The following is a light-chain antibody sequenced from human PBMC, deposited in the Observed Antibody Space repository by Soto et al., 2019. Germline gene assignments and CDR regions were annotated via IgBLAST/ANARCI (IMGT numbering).Light chain of an antibody. CDR1: QTISTY. CDR3: QQGHSNPIT. J-gene: IGKJ5*01. V-gene: IGKV1-39*01. Sequence: DIQITQSPSSLSASVGDRVSITCRTSQTISTYLNWYQQKPGKAPKLLIYAASSLQSGVPSRFSGSGSGTDFTLTISSLQPEDFATYYCQQGHSNPITLGQGTRLEI. CDR2: AAS.